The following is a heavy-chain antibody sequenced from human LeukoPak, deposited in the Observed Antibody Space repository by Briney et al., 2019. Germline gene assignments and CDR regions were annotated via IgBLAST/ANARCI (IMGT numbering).Heavy chain of an antibody. CDR3: ARDRGAVAGTGYFDY. D-gene: IGHD6-19*01. V-gene: IGHV3-30*04. CDR1: GFTFSSYA. CDR2: ISYHGSNK. J-gene: IGHJ4*02. Sequence: RTGGSLRLSCAASGFTFSSYAMHWVRQAPGKGLEWVAVISYHGSNKYYADSVKGRFTISRDNSKNTLYLQMNSLRAEDTAVYYCARDRGAVAGTGYFDYWGQGTLVTVSS.